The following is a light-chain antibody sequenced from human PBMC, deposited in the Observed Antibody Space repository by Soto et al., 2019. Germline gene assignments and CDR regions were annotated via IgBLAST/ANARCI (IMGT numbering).Light chain of an antibody. CDR1: QSVSRN. Sequence: EIVMTQSPATLSVSPGERATLSCRASQSVSRNLAWYQQKPGQAPRRLIYDASTRATGTPARFGCCGSGTNFTLTIYNLRSEDFALYYCHQYNIWPHASGQG. CDR3: HQYNIWPHA. CDR2: DAS. J-gene: IGKJ5*01. V-gene: IGKV3D-15*01.